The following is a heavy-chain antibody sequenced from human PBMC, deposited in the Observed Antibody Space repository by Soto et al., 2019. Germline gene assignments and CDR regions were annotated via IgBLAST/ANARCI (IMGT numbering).Heavy chain of an antibody. CDR2: IIPIFGTA. J-gene: IGHJ4*02. CDR3: ARDPLSDTSPYFYWVQDY. CDR1: GGTFSSYA. Sequence: SVKVSCKASGGTFSSYAISWVRQAPGQGLEWMGGIIPIFGTANYAQKFQGRVTITADESTSTAYMELSSLRSEDTAVYYCARDPLSDTSPYFYWVQDYWGEGTLVTVAS. D-gene: IGHD3-22*01. V-gene: IGHV1-69*13.